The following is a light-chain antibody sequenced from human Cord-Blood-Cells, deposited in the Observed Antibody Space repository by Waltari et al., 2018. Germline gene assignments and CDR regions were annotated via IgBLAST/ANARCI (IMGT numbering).Light chain of an antibody. CDR3: AAWDDSLNGHWV. Sequence: QSVLTQPPSASGTPGQRVTIPCSGSSSNIGSNTVNWYQQLPGTAPKLLIYSNNQPPAGFPDRFSGSKSGTSASLAISGLQSEDEADYYCAAWDDSLNGHWVFGGGTKLTVL. CDR2: SNN. CDR1: SSNIGSNT. J-gene: IGLJ3*02. V-gene: IGLV1-44*01.